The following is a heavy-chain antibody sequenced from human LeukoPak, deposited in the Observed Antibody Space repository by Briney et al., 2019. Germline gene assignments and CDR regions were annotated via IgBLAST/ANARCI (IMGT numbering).Heavy chain of an antibody. D-gene: IGHD2-2*01. CDR3: TSGGYCTSTSCYGVY. CDR1: GFTFSGSA. J-gene: IGHJ4*02. CDR2: IRSKANSYAT. V-gene: IGHV3-73*01. Sequence: GGSLRLSCAVSGFTFSGSAMHWVRQASGKGLEWVGRIRSKANSYATAYAASVKGRFTISRDDSKNTAYLQMNSLKTEDTGVYYCTSGGYCTSTSCYGVYWGQGTLVTVSS.